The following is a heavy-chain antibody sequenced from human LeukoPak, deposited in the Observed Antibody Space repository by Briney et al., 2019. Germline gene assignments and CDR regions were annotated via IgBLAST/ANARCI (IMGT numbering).Heavy chain of an antibody. D-gene: IGHD3-10*01. V-gene: IGHV3-11*01. CDR3: ARDFYASGSYGYLDP. CDR1: GFTFSDHY. J-gene: IGHJ5*02. Sequence: GGSLRLSCAASGFTFSDHYMSWIHQTPGRGLEWVSYISSSGDTTSYADSVRGRFTISRDNAGNSLYLQMDSLTAEDTAVYYCARDFYASGSYGYLDPWGQGTLVTVSS. CDR2: ISSSGDTT.